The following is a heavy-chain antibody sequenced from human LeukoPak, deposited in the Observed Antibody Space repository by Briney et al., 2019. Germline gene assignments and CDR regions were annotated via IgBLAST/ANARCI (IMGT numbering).Heavy chain of an antibody. J-gene: IGHJ4*02. CDR2: IYYSGSS. V-gene: IGHV4-59*01. CDR3: ASGNWNYYYFDF. CDR1: GGSISSYY. D-gene: IGHD1-7*01. Sequence: SETLSLTCTVSGGSISSYYWSWIRQPPGKGLEWIGYIYYSGSSNYNPSLKSRVTISLDTSKNQFSLKLSSVTAADTAVYHCASGNWNYYYFDFWGQGTLVTVSS.